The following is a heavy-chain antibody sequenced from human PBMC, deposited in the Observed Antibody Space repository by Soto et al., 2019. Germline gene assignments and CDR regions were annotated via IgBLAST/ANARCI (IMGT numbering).Heavy chain of an antibody. V-gene: IGHV3-21*01. CDR2: ISSSSYI. CDR3: ARGGYYDFWSGYMDYYYYGMDV. CDR1: GFTFSSYS. Sequence: GGSLRLSCAASGFTFSSYSMNRVRQAPGKGLEWVSSISSSSYIYYADSVKGRFTISRDNAKNSLYLQMNSLRAEDTAVYYCARGGYYDFWSGYMDYYYYGMDVWGQGTTVTVSS. J-gene: IGHJ6*02. D-gene: IGHD3-3*01.